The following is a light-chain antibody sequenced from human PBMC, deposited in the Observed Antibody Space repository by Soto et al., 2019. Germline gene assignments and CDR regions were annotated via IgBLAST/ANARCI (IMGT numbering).Light chain of an antibody. CDR2: EAS. CDR1: QTVRSDY. J-gene: IGKJ5*01. CDR3: QQRHMWPIT. Sequence: EIVLTQSPATLSVSPGESATLSCRASQTVRSDYLAWYRQSPGQPPRLLLFEASSRAPGIPDRFSGSGSGTDFTLTIRRLEPEDSAVYYCQQRHMWPITFGQGTRLEIK. V-gene: IGKV3D-20*02.